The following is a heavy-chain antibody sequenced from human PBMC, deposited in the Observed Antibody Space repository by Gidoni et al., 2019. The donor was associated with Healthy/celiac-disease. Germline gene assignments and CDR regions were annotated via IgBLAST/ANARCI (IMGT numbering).Heavy chain of an antibody. Sequence: QVQLVESGGGVVQPGRSLRLSCAASGFTFSSYAMHWVRPAPGKGLEWVAVISYDGSNKYYADSVKGRFTISRDNSKNTLYLQMNSLRAEDTAVYYCARDGRITMVQGVIITLDYWGQGTLVTVSS. CDR1: GFTFSSYA. D-gene: IGHD3-10*01. CDR2: ISYDGSNK. J-gene: IGHJ4*02. CDR3: ARDGRITMVQGVIITLDY. V-gene: IGHV3-30*04.